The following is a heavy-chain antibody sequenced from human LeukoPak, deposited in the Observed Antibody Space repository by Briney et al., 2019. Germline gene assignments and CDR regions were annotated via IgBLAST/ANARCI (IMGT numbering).Heavy chain of an antibody. CDR2: INWNGGST. CDR1: GFTFDDYG. Sequence: GGSLRLSCAASGFTFDDYGMSWVRQAPGKGLEWVSGINWNGGSTGYADSVKGRFTISRDNAKNSLYLQMNSLGAEDTALYYCARNSVGTWIFDYWGQGTLVTVSS. D-gene: IGHD2-2*03. J-gene: IGHJ4*02. CDR3: ARNSVGTWIFDY. V-gene: IGHV3-20*04.